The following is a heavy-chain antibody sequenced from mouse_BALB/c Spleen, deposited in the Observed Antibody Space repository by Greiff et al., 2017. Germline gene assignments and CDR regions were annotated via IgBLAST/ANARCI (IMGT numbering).Heavy chain of an antibody. CDR2: ISSGSSTI. D-gene: IGHD4-1*01. CDR1: GFTFSSVG. J-gene: IGHJ3*01. CDR3: ARGGGTGFAY. Sequence: EVQVVESGGGLVQPGGSRKLSCAASGFTFSSVGMHWVRQAPEKGLEWVAYISSGSSTIYYADTVKGRFTISRDNPKNTLFLQMTSLRSEDTAMYYCARGGGTGFAYWGQGTLVTVSA. V-gene: IGHV5-17*02.